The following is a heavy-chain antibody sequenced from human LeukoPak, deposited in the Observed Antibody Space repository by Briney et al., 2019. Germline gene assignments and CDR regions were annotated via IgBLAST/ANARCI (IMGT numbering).Heavy chain of an antibody. CDR3: ARDMVGDGYKRVRWYFDY. CDR2: IYTSGST. V-gene: IGHV4-4*07. D-gene: IGHD5-24*01. J-gene: IGHJ4*02. CDR1: GGSISSYY. Sequence: SETLSLTCTVSGGSISSYYWSWIRQPAGKGLEWIGRIYTSGSTNYNPSLKSRVTMSVDKSKNQFSLKLSSVTAADTAVYYCARDMVGDGYKRVRWYFDYWGQGTLVTVSS.